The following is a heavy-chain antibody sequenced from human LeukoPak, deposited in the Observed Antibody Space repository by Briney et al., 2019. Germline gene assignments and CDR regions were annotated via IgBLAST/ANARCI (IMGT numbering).Heavy chain of an antibody. J-gene: IGHJ5*02. V-gene: IGHV4-34*01. CDR3: ASGVFDCSGGSCYLHWFDP. D-gene: IGHD2-15*01. Sequence: SETLSLTCAVYGGSFSGYYWSWIRQPPGKGLEWIGEINHSGSTNYYPSLKSRVTISVDTSKNQFSLKLSSVTAADTAVYYCASGVFDCSGGSCYLHWFDPWGQGTLVTVSS. CDR1: GGSFSGYY. CDR2: INHSGST.